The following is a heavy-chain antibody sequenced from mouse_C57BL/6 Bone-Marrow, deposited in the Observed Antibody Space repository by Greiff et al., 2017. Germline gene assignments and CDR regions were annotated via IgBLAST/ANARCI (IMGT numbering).Heavy chain of an antibody. J-gene: IGHJ1*03. Sequence: VQLQQSGAELVRPGASVTLSCKASGYTFTDYEMHWVKQTPVHGLEWIGAIDPETGGTAYNQKFKGKAILTADKSSSTSYIELRRLTSEDSAVDYGTRDYGSSDLDWYFDVWGTGTTVTVSS. CDR3: TRDYGSSDLDWYFDV. V-gene: IGHV1-15*01. CDR1: GYTFTDYE. CDR2: IDPETGGT. D-gene: IGHD1-1*01.